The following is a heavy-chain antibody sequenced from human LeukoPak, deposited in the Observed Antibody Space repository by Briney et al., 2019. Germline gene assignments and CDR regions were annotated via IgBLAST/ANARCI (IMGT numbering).Heavy chain of an antibody. J-gene: IGHJ5*02. CDR3: ARDQRVGYSGSVTANWFDP. CDR1: GYTFSKYG. V-gene: IGHV1-18*01. D-gene: IGHD3-10*01. CDR2: ISAYSGDT. Sequence: ASVKVSCKASGYTFSKYGIGWVRQAPGQGLEWMGWISAYSGDTNSAQNLQGRVTMTTDTSTSTAYMELRSLRSDDTAVYYCARDQRVGYSGSVTANWFDPWGQGTLVTVSS.